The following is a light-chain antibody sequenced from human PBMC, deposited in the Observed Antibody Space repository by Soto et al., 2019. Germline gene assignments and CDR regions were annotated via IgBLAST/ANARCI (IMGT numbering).Light chain of an antibody. Sequence: VMTLSILPLPVTPGAPASISCPSSQSLLSRNSNNWLDWYLQKPGQAPQLLIYLVSTRESGVPDRFSGSGSGTDFTLKISRVEADDFGIYYCKQALRSSDAFGPGTKVDI. V-gene: IGKV2-28*01. CDR3: KQALRSSDA. J-gene: IGKJ1*01. CDR2: LVS. CDR1: QSLLSRNSNNW.